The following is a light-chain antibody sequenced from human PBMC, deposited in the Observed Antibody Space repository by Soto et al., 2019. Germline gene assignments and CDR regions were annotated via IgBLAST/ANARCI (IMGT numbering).Light chain of an antibody. CDR1: QSVTNSD. Sequence: EIVLTQSPDTKSLSPGERVTLSCRASQSVTNSDLAWYQQKFGQAPRLLVYGASTRATGMPDRFRGFGSGTDFTLTVSRLEAEDFAVYYCQQYGSSPVTFGQGTRLEI. CDR3: QQYGSSPVT. V-gene: IGKV3-20*01. CDR2: GAS. J-gene: IGKJ5*01.